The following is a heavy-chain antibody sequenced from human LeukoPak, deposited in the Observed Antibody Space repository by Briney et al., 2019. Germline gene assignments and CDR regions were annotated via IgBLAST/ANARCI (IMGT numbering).Heavy chain of an antibody. CDR2: ISSSSSYT. CDR1: GFTFSDYY. D-gene: IGHD4-23*01. V-gene: IGHV3-11*06. Sequence: PGGSLRLSCAASGFTFSDYYMSWIRQAPGKGLEWVSYISSSSSYTNYADSVKGRFTISRDNAKNSLYLQMNSLRAEDTAVYYCARDQGGNAPYNWFDPWGQGTLVTVSS. CDR3: ARDQGGNAPYNWFDP. J-gene: IGHJ5*02.